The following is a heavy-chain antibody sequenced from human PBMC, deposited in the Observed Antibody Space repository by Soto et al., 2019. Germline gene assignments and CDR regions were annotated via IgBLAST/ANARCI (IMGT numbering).Heavy chain of an antibody. Sequence: PSETLSLTCTVSGGSISSYYWSWIRQPPGKGLEWIGYIYYSGSTNYNPSLKSRVTISVDTSKNQFSLKLSSVTAADTALYYCASTAHSSGWYSGGFDYWGQGTLVTVSS. CDR2: IYYSGST. CDR1: GGSISSYY. CDR3: ASTAHSSGWYSGGFDY. D-gene: IGHD6-19*01. V-gene: IGHV4-59*01. J-gene: IGHJ4*02.